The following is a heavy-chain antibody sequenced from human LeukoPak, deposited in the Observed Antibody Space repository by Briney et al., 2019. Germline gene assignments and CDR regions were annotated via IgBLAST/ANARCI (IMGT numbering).Heavy chain of an antibody. CDR2: LYSGGST. D-gene: IGHD2-2*01. J-gene: IGHJ4*02. CDR3: AAGQLLWNYFDY. CDR1: GFTVSSKY. V-gene: IGHV3-66*02. Sequence: GGSLRLSCAASGFTVSSKYMTWVRRAPGKGLEWVSVLYSGGSTYYADSVKGRFTISRDNSKNTLYLQMNSLRPEDTAVYYCAAGQLLWNYFDYWGQGTLVTVSS.